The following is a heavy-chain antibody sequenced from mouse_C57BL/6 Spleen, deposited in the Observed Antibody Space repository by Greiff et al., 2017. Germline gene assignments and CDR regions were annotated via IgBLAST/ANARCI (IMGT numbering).Heavy chain of an antibody. D-gene: IGHD3-1*01. CDR1: GYAFSSYW. CDR3: ARSGGTDFDY. J-gene: IGHJ2*01. V-gene: IGHV1-80*01. CDR2: IYPGDGDT. Sequence: QVHVKQSGAELVKPGASVKISCKASGYAFSSYWMNWVKQRPGKGLEWIGQIYPGDGDTNYNGKFKGKATLTADKSSSTAYMQLSSLTSEDSAVYFCARSGGTDFDYWGQGTTLTVSS.